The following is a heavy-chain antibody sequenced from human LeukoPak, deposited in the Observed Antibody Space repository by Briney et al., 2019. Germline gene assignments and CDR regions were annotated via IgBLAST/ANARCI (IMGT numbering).Heavy chain of an antibody. CDR2: LSNTGNI. J-gene: IGHJ4*02. CDR1: GFTFSSYG. V-gene: IGHV3-48*01. CDR3: ARRGDTPMIGDH. Sequence: GGSLRLSCAASGFTFSSYGMNWVRQAPGKGLEWLSYLSNTGNIHYAQSVKGRFTISRDNAKNSLYLQMDGLRAEDSAVYYCARRGDTPMIGDHWGQGILVTVAS. D-gene: IGHD5-18*01.